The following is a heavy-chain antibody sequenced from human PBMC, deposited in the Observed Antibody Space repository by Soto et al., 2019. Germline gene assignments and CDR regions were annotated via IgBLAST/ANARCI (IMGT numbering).Heavy chain of an antibody. CDR1: GGTFSSYA. J-gene: IGHJ6*02. CDR2: IIPIFGTA. Sequence: SVKVSCKASGGTFSSYAISWVRQAPGQGLEWMGGIIPIFGTANYAQKFQGRVTITADESTSTAYMELSSLRSEDTAVYYCARQSITIFGVVITSYYYYGMDVWAKGPRSPSP. CDR3: ARQSITIFGVVITSYYYYGMDV. V-gene: IGHV1-69*13. D-gene: IGHD3-3*01.